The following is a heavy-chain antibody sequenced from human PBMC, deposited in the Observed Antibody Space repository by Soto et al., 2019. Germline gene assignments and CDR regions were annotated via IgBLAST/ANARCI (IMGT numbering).Heavy chain of an antibody. CDR2: INPYNGNT. CDR3: ARVVAAAPVYYGMDV. D-gene: IGHD2-15*01. V-gene: IGHV1-18*01. Sequence: ASVKVSCKASGFTFTVYGITWVRQAPGQGLEWMGWINPYNGNTNYAQKFQGRVTMTTDTSTSTGYMELRSLRSDDTAVYYCARVVAAAPVYYGMDVWGQGTTVTVSS. CDR1: GFTFTVYG. J-gene: IGHJ6*02.